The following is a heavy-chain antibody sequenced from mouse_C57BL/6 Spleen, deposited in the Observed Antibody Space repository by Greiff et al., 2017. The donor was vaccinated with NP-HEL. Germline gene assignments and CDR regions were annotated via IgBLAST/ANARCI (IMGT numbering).Heavy chain of an antibody. Sequence: QVQLQQSGPELVKPGASVKISCKASGYSFTSYYIHWVKQRPGQGLEWIGWIYPGSGNTKYNEKFKGKATLTADTSSSTAYMQLSSLTSEDSAVYYCARGIGYDGVWFAYWGQGTLVTVSA. V-gene: IGHV1-66*01. J-gene: IGHJ3*01. D-gene: IGHD2-2*01. CDR1: GYSFTSYY. CDR2: IYPGSGNT. CDR3: ARGIGYDGVWFAY.